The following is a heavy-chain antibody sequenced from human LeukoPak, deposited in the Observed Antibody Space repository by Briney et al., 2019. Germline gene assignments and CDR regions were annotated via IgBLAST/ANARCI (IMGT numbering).Heavy chain of an antibody. CDR3: ARLYGSGSYYMRANWFDP. CDR1: GGSISSSSYY. J-gene: IGHJ5*02. V-gene: IGHV4-39*01. Sequence: SETLSPTCTVSGGSISSSSYYWGWIRQPPGKGLEWIGSIYYSGSTYYNPSLKSRVTISVDTSKNQFSLKLSSVTAADTAVYYCARLYGSGSYYMRANWFDPWGQGTLVTVSS. CDR2: IYYSGST. D-gene: IGHD3-10*01.